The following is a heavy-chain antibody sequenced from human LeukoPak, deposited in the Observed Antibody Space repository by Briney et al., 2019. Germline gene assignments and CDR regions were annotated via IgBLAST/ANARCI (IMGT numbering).Heavy chain of an antibody. CDR2: ISGSGGST. V-gene: IGHV3-23*01. Sequence: GGSLRLSCAASGFTFSSYAMSWARQAPGKGLEWVSAISGSGGSTYYADSVKGRFTISRDNSKNTLYLQMNSLRAEDTAVYYCAKADAPYCSGGSCYFFDYWGQGTLVAVSS. J-gene: IGHJ4*02. D-gene: IGHD2-15*01. CDR3: AKADAPYCSGGSCYFFDY. CDR1: GFTFSSYA.